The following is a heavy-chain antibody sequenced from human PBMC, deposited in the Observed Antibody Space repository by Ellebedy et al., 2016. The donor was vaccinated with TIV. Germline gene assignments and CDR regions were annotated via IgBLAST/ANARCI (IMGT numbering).Heavy chain of an antibody. CDR2: MNINGSWT. V-gene: IGHV3-74*01. CDR1: GFTFSNYW. Sequence: PGGSLRLSCAASGFTFSNYWMHWVRQAPGKGLVWVSRMNINGSWTNYADSVKGRFSISRDNAKSTLYLQMNTLRAEDTAVYYCATDQAGGSGMDYWGQGTLVTVSS. J-gene: IGHJ4*02. D-gene: IGHD3-10*01. CDR3: ATDQAGGSGMDY.